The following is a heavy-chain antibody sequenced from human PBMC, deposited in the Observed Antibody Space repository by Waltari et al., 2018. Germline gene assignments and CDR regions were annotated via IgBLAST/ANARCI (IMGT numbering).Heavy chain of an antibody. CDR2: ITGSGDST. CDR1: GFTFRSYA. Sequence: EVQLLESGGGLVQPGGSLRLSCAASGFTFRSYAMNWVRQAPGKGLEWVSLITGSGDSTDYADSVKGRFTVSRDNSKNTLYLQMNSLRAEDTAVYYCAKSRGSSYGTEYLDYWGQGTLVTVSS. V-gene: IGHV3-23*01. D-gene: IGHD3-16*01. J-gene: IGHJ4*02. CDR3: AKSRGSSYGTEYLDY.